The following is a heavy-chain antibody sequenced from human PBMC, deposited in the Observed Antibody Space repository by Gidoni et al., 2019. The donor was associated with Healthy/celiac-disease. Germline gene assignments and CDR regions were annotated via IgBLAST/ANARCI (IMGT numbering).Heavy chain of an antibody. D-gene: IGHD3-22*01. CDR2: IRSKAYGGTT. Sequence: EVQLVESGGGLVQPGRSLRLSCTASGFTFGDYAMSWVRQAPGKGLEWVGFIRSKAYGGTTEYAASVKGRFTISRDDSKSIAYLQMNSLKTEDTAVYYCTRGGHYYDSSGYYPRVFDYWGQGTLVTVSS. CDR1: GFTFGDYA. J-gene: IGHJ4*02. V-gene: IGHV3-49*04. CDR3: TRGGHYYDSSGYYPRVFDY.